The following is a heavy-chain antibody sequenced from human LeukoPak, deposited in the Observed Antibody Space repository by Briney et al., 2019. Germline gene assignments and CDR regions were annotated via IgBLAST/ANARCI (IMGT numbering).Heavy chain of an antibody. V-gene: IGHV4-59*01. Sequence: KPSETLSLTCTVSGGSISSYYWSWIRQPPGKGLEWIGYIYYSGSTNYNPSLKSRVTMSVDTSKNQFSLKLSSVTAADTAVYYCARDKDYFDSGGAFDIWGQGTMVTASS. D-gene: IGHD3-22*01. CDR1: GGSISSYY. CDR3: ARDKDYFDSGGAFDI. J-gene: IGHJ3*02. CDR2: IYYSGST.